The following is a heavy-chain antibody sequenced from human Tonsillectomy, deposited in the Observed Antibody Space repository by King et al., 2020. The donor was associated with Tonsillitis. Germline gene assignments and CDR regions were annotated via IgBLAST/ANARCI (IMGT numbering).Heavy chain of an antibody. CDR3: ARRRYYYDTSGYLDY. V-gene: IGHV3-48*01. Sequence: VQLVESGGGLVQPGGSLRLSCAASGFTFSTYSMNWVRQARGKGLEWVSYISSTSSTIYYADSVKGRFTISRDNAKNSLYLQMNSLRAEDTAVYYCARRRYYYDTSGYLDYWGQGTLVAVSS. D-gene: IGHD3-22*01. CDR2: ISSTSSTI. J-gene: IGHJ4*02. CDR1: GFTFSTYS.